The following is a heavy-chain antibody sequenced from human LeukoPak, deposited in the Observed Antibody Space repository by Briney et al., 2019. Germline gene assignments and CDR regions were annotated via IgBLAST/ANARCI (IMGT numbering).Heavy chain of an antibody. CDR2: INHSGST. Sequence: SETLSLTCAVYGGSFSGYYWSWIRQPPGKGLEWIGEINHSGSTNYNPSLRSRVTISVDTSKNQVSLKLSSVTAADTAVYYCARHLYGDFDAFDIWGQGTMVTVSS. V-gene: IGHV4-34*01. CDR1: GGSFSGYY. CDR3: ARHLYGDFDAFDI. D-gene: IGHD4-17*01. J-gene: IGHJ3*02.